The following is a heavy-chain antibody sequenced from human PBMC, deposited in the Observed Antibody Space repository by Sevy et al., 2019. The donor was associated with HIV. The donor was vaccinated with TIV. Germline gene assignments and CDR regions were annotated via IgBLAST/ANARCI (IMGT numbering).Heavy chain of an antibody. J-gene: IGHJ4*02. CDR3: ARDRGSVVTPDYFDH. V-gene: IGHV4-59*01. CDR1: GDSISSYY. Sequence: SETLSLTCSVSGDSISSYYWSWIRQPPGKGLEWIGYIYYSGHTNYNPTLKSRVTISLDTSKNQFSLKLTSVTAADTAVYYCARDRGSVVTPDYFDHWGQGILVTVSS. D-gene: IGHD2-21*02. CDR2: IYYSGHT.